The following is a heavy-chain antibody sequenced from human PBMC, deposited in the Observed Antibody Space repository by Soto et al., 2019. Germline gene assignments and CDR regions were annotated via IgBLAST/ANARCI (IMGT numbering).Heavy chain of an antibody. CDR2: ISGSGGST. CDR3: AKDIWDIVVVPAALHFDY. V-gene: IGHV3-23*01. CDR1: GFTFSSYA. J-gene: IGHJ4*02. Sequence: PGGSLRLSCAASGFTFSSYAMIWVRQAPGKGLEWVSAISGSGGSTYYADSVKGRFTISRDNSKNTLYLQMNSLRAEDAAVYYCAKDIWDIVVVPAALHFDYWGQGTLVTSPQ. D-gene: IGHD2-2*01.